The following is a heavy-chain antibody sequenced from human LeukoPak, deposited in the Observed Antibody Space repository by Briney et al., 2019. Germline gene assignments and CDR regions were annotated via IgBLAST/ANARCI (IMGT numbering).Heavy chain of an antibody. CDR1: GYTFTAYY. D-gene: IGHD6-19*01. J-gene: IGHJ4*02. V-gene: IGHV1-2*02. Sequence: GASVKVSCKTSGYTFTAYYIHWLRQAPGQGLEWMGWMNPNSGGTKYAQTFQGRVTLTRDTSISTAYLDLSSLTSDDTAVYFCARQGSNSSGWYPVDDWGQGTLVTVSS. CDR3: ARQGSNSSGWYPVDD. CDR2: MNPNSGGT.